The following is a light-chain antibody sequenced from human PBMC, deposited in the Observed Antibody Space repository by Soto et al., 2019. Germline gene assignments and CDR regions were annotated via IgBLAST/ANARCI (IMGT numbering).Light chain of an antibody. CDR3: GSYTDTKTLDL. J-gene: IGLJ1*01. V-gene: IGLV2-14*01. CDR2: EVS. Sequence: QSVLTQPASVSGSPGQSITISCTGTSSDVGGYNFVSWYQQHPGKAPKLMIYEVSNRPSGVSNRFSGSKSGNTASLTISGLQDEDEADYYCGSYTDTKTLDLVGTGTQLTVL. CDR1: SSDVGGYNF.